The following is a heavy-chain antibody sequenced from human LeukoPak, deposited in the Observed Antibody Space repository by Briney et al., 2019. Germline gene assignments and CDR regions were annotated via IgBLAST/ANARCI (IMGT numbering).Heavy chain of an antibody. Sequence: SETLSLTCAVYGGSFSGYYWSWIRQPPGKGLEWIGEINHSGSTNYNPSLKSRVTISVDTSKNQFSLKLSSVTAADTAVYYCARHSSSSWVLDYWGLGTLVTVSS. V-gene: IGHV4-34*01. CDR1: GGSFSGYY. D-gene: IGHD6-6*01. J-gene: IGHJ4*02. CDR2: INHSGST. CDR3: ARHSSSSWVLDY.